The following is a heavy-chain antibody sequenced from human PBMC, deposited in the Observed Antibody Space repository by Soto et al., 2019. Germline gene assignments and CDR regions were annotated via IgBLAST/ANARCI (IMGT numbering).Heavy chain of an antibody. CDR2: IKSKTDGGTT. J-gene: IGHJ4*02. D-gene: IGHD6-19*01. Sequence: EVQLVESGGGLVKPGVSLRLSCAASGFTFSNAWMSWVRQPPGKGLEWVGRIKSKTDGGTTDYVAPVKGRFIISRDDSKNMVYLQMNSLKTEDTAMYYCTTGQVAGTRDYWGQGTLVTVSA. V-gene: IGHV3-15*01. CDR1: GFTFSNAW. CDR3: TTGQVAGTRDY.